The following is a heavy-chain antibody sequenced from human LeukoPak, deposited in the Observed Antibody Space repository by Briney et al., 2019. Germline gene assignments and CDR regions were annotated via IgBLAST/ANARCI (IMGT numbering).Heavy chain of an antibody. CDR1: GESFSDYY. D-gene: IGHD1-26*01. CDR3: EMFTAIVGDALDI. V-gene: IGHV4-34*01. Sequence: SETLSLTCAVYGESFSDYYFTWIRQPPGKGLEWIGDINHSGNSSYNKSLRSRVSISLDTSKKQVSLKLSSVTAADTAVYYCEMFTAIVGDALDIWGQGTVVTVSS. J-gene: IGHJ3*02. CDR2: INHSGNS.